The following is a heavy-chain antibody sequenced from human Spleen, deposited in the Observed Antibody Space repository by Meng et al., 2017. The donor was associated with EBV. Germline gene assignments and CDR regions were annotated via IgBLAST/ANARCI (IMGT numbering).Heavy chain of an antibody. CDR1: VGSISSSSYY. J-gene: IGHJ5*02. V-gene: IGHV4-39*07. D-gene: IGHD3-10*01. CDR3: ARDPSARGVKWFDP. CDR2: IYYSGST. Sequence: QRQLPESGPGLVKPSEALSLTCTVSVGSISSSSYYWGWFRQPPGKGLEWIGSIYYSGSTYYNPSLKSRVTISVDTSKNQFSLKLSAVTAADTAVYYCARDPSARGVKWFDPWGQGTLVTVSS.